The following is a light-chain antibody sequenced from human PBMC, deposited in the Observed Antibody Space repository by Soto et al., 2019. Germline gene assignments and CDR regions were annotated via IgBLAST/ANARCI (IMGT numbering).Light chain of an antibody. CDR1: QSISSW. CDR3: QQYNSYSLPYYT. V-gene: IGKV1-5*01. CDR2: DAS. Sequence: DIQMTQSPSTLSASVGDRVTITCRASQSISSWLAWYQQKPGKAPKLLIYDASSLESGVPSRFSGSGSGTEFTRTISSLQPDDFATYYCQQYNSYSLPYYTFGQGTKLEIK. J-gene: IGKJ2*01.